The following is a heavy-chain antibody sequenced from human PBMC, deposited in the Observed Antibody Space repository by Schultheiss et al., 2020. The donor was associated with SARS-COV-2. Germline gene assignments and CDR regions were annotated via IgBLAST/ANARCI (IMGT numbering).Heavy chain of an antibody. CDR1: GGSFSGYY. CDR2: INHSGST. D-gene: IGHD2-15*01. J-gene: IGHJ6*02. CDR3: ARGRVVVVVAAIIHYYYGMDV. Sequence: SETLSLTCAVYGGSFSGYYWSWIRQPPGKGLEWIGEINHSGSTNYNPSLKCRVTISVDTSKNQFSLKLSSVTAADTAVYYCARGRVVVVVAAIIHYYYGMDVWGQGTTVTVSS. V-gene: IGHV4-34*01.